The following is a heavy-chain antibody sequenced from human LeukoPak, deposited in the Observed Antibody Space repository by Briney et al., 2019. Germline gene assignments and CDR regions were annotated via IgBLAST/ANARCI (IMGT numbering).Heavy chain of an antibody. Sequence: GGSLRHSCVASGFTFGSYAVSWVRQAPGKGLEWVSAISGSGYTTYYADSVKGRFTISRDNSKNTLYLQMNSLRAEDTAVYYCAKDRDGYNLGQYYFDYWGQGALVTVSS. CDR3: AKDRDGYNLGQYYFDY. CDR2: ISGSGYTT. D-gene: IGHD5-24*01. CDR1: GFTFGSYA. J-gene: IGHJ4*02. V-gene: IGHV3-23*01.